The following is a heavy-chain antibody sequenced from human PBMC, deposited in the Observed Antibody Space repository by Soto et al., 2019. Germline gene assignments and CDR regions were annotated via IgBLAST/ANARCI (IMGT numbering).Heavy chain of an antibody. CDR1: GYTFTSYD. J-gene: IGHJ6*02. CDR3: ARGRTLLRFLEWLPRLYYYYYGMDV. D-gene: IGHD3-3*01. Sequence: AASVKVSCKASGYTFTSYDINWVRQATGQGLEWMGWMNPNSGNTGYAQKFQGRVTMTRNTSISTAYMELSSLRSEDTAVYHCARGRTLLRFLEWLPRLYYYYYGMDVWGQGTTVTVSS. CDR2: MNPNSGNT. V-gene: IGHV1-8*01.